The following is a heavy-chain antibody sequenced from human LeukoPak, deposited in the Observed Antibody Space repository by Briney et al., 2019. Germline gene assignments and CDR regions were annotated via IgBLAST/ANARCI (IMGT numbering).Heavy chain of an antibody. J-gene: IGHJ5*02. Sequence: ASVKVSCKSSGGTFTNNYAINWVRQAPGQGLEWMGWINPNSGGTNYAQKFQGRVTMTRDTSISTAYMELSRLRSDDTAVYYCARDTQWFDHWGQGTLVTVSS. CDR3: ARDTQWFDH. CDR1: GGTFTNNY. CDR2: INPNSGGT. V-gene: IGHV1-2*02.